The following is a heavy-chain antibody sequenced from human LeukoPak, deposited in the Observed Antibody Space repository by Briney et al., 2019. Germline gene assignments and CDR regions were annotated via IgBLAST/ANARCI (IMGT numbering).Heavy chain of an antibody. J-gene: IGHJ5*02. CDR2: ISESGTST. CDR1: GFTFSSYA. D-gene: IGHD4-11*01. Sequence: GGSLRLSCAASGFTFSSYALSWVRQAPGKGLECVSSISESGTSTYYADSVRGRFTISRDNSKNTLYPQMNSLRAEDTAVYYCAKVDDYSNYGPFDPWGQGTLVTISS. CDR3: AKVDDYSNYGPFDP. V-gene: IGHV3-23*01.